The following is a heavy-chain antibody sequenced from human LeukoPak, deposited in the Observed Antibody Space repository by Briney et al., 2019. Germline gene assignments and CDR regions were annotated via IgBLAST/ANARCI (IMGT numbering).Heavy chain of an antibody. CDR3: ARGLVPGMDDY. CDR1: GFTFDDYG. Sequence: GGSLRLSCAASGFTFDDYGMSWVRQAPGKGLEWVANIKQDGSEKYYVDSVKGRFTISRDNAKNSLYLQMNSLRAEDTAVYYCARGLVPGMDDYWGQGTLVTVSS. CDR2: IKQDGSEK. V-gene: IGHV3-7*01. J-gene: IGHJ4*02. D-gene: IGHD6-19*01.